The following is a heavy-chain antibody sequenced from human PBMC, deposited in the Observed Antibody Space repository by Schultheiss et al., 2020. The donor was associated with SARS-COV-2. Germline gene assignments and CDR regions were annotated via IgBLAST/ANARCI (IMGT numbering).Heavy chain of an antibody. D-gene: IGHD4-11*01. CDR1: GFTFSSYA. V-gene: IGHV3-23*01. J-gene: IGHJ6*02. CDR2: ISGSGGST. Sequence: GESLKISCAASGFTFSSYAMSWVRQAPGKGLEWVSAISGSGGSTYYADSVKGRFTISRDNSKNTLYLQMNSLRAEDTAVYYCAKDDYSNYVVYYYYYGMDVWGQGTTVTVSS. CDR3: AKDDYSNYVVYYYYYGMDV.